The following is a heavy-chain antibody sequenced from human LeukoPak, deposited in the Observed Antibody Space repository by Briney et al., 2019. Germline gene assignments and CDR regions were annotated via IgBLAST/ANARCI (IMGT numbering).Heavy chain of an antibody. V-gene: IGHV4-39*01. CDR3: ARLIHSYYYDSSCYYPYYYIDL. J-gene: IGHJ6*03. CDR1: GGSISSSDYY. Sequence: SETQTLTCAVSGGSISSSDYYWGLIRQPPGKGLEWIGRISYSGTSYYNPSLKRRVTISVDTSNNQFSLKMTSVTAADTAVYYCARLIHSYYYDSSCYYPYYYIDLWGKGTTVTVSS. D-gene: IGHD3-22*01. CDR2: ISYSGTS.